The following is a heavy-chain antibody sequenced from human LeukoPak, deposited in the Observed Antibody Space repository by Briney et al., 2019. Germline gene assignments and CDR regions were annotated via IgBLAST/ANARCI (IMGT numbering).Heavy chain of an antibody. CDR3: ARGSARGGASDY. CDR1: GYTFTGYY. Sequence: ASVKVPCKASGYTFTGYYMHWVRQAPGQGLEWMGWINPNSGGTNYAQKFQGRVTMTRDTSISTAYMELSRLRSDDTAVYYCARGSARGGASDYWGQGTLVTVSS. D-gene: IGHD1-26*01. V-gene: IGHV1-2*02. J-gene: IGHJ4*02. CDR2: INPNSGGT.